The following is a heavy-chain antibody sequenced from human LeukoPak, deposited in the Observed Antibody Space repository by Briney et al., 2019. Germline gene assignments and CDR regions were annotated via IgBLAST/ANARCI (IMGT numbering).Heavy chain of an antibody. V-gene: IGHV3-66*01. Sequence: GESLRLSCAASGFTVSSNYMSWVRQAPGKGLEWVSVIYSGGSTYYADSVKGRFTISRDNSKNTLYLQMNSLRAEDTAVYYCAREFTSDYYGMDVWGQGTTVTVSS. CDR2: IYSGGST. CDR1: GFTVSSNY. J-gene: IGHJ6*02. CDR3: AREFTSDYYGMDV.